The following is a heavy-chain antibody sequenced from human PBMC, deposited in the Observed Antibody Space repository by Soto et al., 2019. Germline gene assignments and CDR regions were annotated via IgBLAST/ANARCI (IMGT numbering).Heavy chain of an antibody. Sequence: EVQLVDSGGGLVQPGGSLRLSCAASGFTFSNYWMHWVRQAPGKGLVWVSRLNSDGSSTTYADSVKGRFTISRDKAKNTQYLQMNSLKPEDTAVYYCARDFTSRMDYWGQGTLVTVSS. CDR2: LNSDGSST. D-gene: IGHD2-8*01. CDR1: GFTFSNYW. J-gene: IGHJ4*02. CDR3: ARDFTSRMDY. V-gene: IGHV3-74*01.